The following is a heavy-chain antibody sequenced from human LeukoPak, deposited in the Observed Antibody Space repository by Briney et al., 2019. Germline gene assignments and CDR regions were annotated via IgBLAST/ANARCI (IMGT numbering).Heavy chain of an antibody. V-gene: IGHV3-30*18. CDR3: AKDRLPDGRWSLDY. J-gene: IGHJ4*02. CDR2: TSNDGSNE. D-gene: IGHD6-13*01. Sequence: GGSLRLSCAASGFTLSNFAMQWVRQSPGKGLGWVACTSNDGSNEYYAASVKGRFTISRDNSKNTLYLQLNSLRPEGTAVYYCAKDRLPDGRWSLDYWGQGTLVTVSS. CDR1: GFTLSNFA.